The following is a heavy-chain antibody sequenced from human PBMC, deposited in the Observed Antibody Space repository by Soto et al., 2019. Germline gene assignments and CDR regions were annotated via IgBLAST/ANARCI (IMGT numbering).Heavy chain of an antibody. CDR1: GFTFSSYA. V-gene: IGHV3-23*01. D-gene: IGHD3-9*01. CDR2: ISGSGGST. J-gene: IGHJ4*02. Sequence: EVQLLESGGGLVQHGGSLRLSCAASGFTFSSYAMSWVRQAPVKGLEWVSAISGSGGSTYYAYSVKGRFTISIDNYKNTLYLKTNSLRAENTAVYYCAKDAYYDMLTGYPNFFYWGQGTLVTVAS. CDR3: AKDAYYDMLTGYPNFFY.